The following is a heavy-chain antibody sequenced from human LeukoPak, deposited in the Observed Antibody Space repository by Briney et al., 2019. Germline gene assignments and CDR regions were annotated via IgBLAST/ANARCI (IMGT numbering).Heavy chain of an antibody. CDR3: ARTGSAAAGYYFDY. J-gene: IGHJ4*02. CDR1: GGTFSSYA. CDR2: IIPIFGTA. Sequence: SVKVSCKASGGTFSSYAISWVRQAPGQGLEWMGGIIPIFGTANYAQKFQGRVTITADESASTAYMELSSLRSEDTAMYYCARTGSAAAGYYFDYWGQGTLVTVSS. V-gene: IGHV1-69*13. D-gene: IGHD6-13*01.